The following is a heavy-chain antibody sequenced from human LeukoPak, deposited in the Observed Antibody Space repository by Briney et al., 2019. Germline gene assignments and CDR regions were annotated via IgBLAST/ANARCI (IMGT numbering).Heavy chain of an antibody. CDR1: GGSISSSSYY. CDR3: ARGSEGY. J-gene: IGHJ4*02. CDR2: IYHSGST. D-gene: IGHD6-19*01. V-gene: IGHV4-39*01. Sequence: SETLSLTCTVSGGSISSSSYYWGWIRQPPGKGLEWIGSIYHSGSTYYNPSLKSRVTISVDTSKNQFSLKLSSVTAADTAVYYCARGSEGYWGQGTLVTVSS.